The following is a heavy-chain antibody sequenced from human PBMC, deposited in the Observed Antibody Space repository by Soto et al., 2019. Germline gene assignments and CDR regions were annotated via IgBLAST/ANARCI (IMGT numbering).Heavy chain of an antibody. CDR2: INHRGST. Sequence: QVRLHQWAAGLLNPSETLSPTCAAYGGSFRGYNWSWIRQPPGKGLEWMGEINHRGSTNYNPSLKSRVTISVDTSKNQFSLNLSSETAADTAVYYCARGMGVVLAARRGVHWFDPWGQGTLVTVSS. CDR1: GGSFRGYN. D-gene: IGHD6-6*01. V-gene: IGHV4-34*01. CDR3: ARGMGVVLAARRGVHWFDP. J-gene: IGHJ5*02.